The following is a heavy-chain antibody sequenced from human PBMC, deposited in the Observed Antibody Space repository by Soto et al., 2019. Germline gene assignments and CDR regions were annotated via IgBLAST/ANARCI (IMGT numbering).Heavy chain of an antibody. Sequence: SETLSLTCTVSGGSISSYYWSWIRQPPGKGLEWIGYIYYSGSTNYNPSLKSRVTISVDTSKNQFSLKLSSVTAAVTAVYYFARVLHFSSTSCYRSYYYYMDLWGEGTTVTVSS. CDR2: IYYSGST. CDR1: GGSISSYY. CDR3: ARVLHFSSTSCYRSYYYYMDL. J-gene: IGHJ6*03. D-gene: IGHD2-2*02. V-gene: IGHV4-59*01.